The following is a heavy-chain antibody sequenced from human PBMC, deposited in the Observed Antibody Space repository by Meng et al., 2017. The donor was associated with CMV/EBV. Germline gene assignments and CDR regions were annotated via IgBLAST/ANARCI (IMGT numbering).Heavy chain of an antibody. D-gene: IGHD4-11*01. CDR3: ARGPLGEYSNYDAP. J-gene: IGHJ5*02. CDR2: INPNSGST. Sequence: QGQLGQSGAEVKKPGASWKASCKASGYTFTGYYMHWVRQAPGQGLEWMGWINPNSGSTNYAQKFQGKVTMTRDTSISTAYMELSRLRSDDTAVYYCARGPLGEYSNYDAPWGQGTLVTVSS. V-gene: IGHV1-2*02. CDR1: GYTFTGYY.